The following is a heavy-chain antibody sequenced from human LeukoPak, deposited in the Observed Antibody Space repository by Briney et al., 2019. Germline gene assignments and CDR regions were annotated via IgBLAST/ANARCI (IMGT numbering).Heavy chain of an antibody. Sequence: PSQTLSLTCTVSGGSISSGGYYWSWIRQHPGKGLEWIGYIYYSGSTYYNPSLKSRVTISVDTSKNQFSLKLSSVTAADTAVYYCASAYCGGDCYSGAFDIWGQGTMVTVSS. CDR1: GGSISSGGYY. V-gene: IGHV4-31*03. CDR2: IYYSGST. D-gene: IGHD2-21*02. CDR3: ASAYCGGDCYSGAFDI. J-gene: IGHJ3*02.